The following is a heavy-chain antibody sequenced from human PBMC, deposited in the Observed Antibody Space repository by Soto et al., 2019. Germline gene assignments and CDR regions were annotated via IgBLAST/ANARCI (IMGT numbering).Heavy chain of an antibody. CDR3: AKNSENFGDSKYDY. CDR1: GFTFSSYA. Sequence: GGSLRLSCAASGFTFSSYAMSWVRQAPGKGLEWVSSISGSGGSTYYTDSVKGRFTISRDNSKNTLYLQVNSLRAEDTAVYYCAKNSENFGDSKYDYWGQGTLVTLSS. V-gene: IGHV3-23*01. J-gene: IGHJ4*02. D-gene: IGHD4-17*01. CDR2: ISGSGGST.